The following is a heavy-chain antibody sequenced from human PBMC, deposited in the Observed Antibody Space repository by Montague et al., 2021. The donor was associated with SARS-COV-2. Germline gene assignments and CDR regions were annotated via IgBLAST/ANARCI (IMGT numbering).Heavy chain of an antibody. V-gene: IGHV4-34*01. Sequence: SETLSLTCAVYGGSFSDYYWSWTRQPPGPGLEWIGEINHRGTSKYNPSLKSRVSISLDTSKNQFSLYLSSVTAADTAVYYCARGRQHFNMIVVVMTGGEYYFGYWGQGTLVTVSS. CDR1: GGSFSDYY. CDR3: ARGRQHFNMIVVVMTGGEYYFGY. D-gene: IGHD3-22*01. J-gene: IGHJ4*02. CDR2: INHRGTS.